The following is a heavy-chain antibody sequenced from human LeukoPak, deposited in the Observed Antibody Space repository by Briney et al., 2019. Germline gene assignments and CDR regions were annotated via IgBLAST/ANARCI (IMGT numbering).Heavy chain of an antibody. V-gene: IGHV4-38-2*02. CDR3: ARGSPTWQGDAFDI. Sequence: SETLSLTCTVSGYSISSGYYWGWIRQPPGKGLEWIGSIYHSGSTYYNPSLKSRVTISVDTSKNQFSLKLSSVTAADTAVYYCARGSPTWQGDAFDIWGQGTMVTVSS. CDR1: GYSISSGYY. CDR2: IYHSGST. J-gene: IGHJ3*02.